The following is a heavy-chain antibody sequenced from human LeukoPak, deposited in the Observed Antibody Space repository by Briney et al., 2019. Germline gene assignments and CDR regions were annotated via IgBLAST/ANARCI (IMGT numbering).Heavy chain of an antibody. J-gene: IGHJ4*02. D-gene: IGHD3-9*01. CDR1: GFTFDDYA. V-gene: IGHV3-9*01. Sequence: GGSLLLSCAASGFTFDDYAMHWVRQAPGKGLEWVSGISWNSGSICYADSVKGRFTISRDNAKNSLYPQMNSLRAEDTALYYCAKGGHYDILTGYYLFDYWGQGTLVTVSS. CDR2: ISWNSGSI. CDR3: AKGGHYDILTGYYLFDY.